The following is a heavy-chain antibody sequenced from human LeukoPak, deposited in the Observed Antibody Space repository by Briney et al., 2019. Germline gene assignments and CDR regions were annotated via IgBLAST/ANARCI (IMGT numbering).Heavy chain of an antibody. CDR2: IIPIFGTA. V-gene: IGHV1-69*13. J-gene: IGHJ4*02. CDR1: GGTFSSYA. Sequence: ASVKVSCKASGGTFSSYAISWVRQAPGQGLEWMGGIIPIFGTANCAQKFQGRVTITADESTSTAYMELSSLRSEDTAVYYCARGSFRYYYGSGSYPRFDYWGQGTLVTVSS. CDR3: ARGSFRYYYGSGSYPRFDY. D-gene: IGHD3-10*01.